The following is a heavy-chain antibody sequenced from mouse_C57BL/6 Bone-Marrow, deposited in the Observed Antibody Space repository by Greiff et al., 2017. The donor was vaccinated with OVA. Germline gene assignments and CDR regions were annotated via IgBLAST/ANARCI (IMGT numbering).Heavy chain of an antibody. V-gene: IGHV2-2*01. Sequence: VKLMESGPGLVQPSQCLSITCTVSGYSLTSYGVHWVRQSPGKGLEWLGVIWSGGSSDYNADFISRLSISKDNSKSQMFFKMNRLQTDDTAIYYCARNSSNYAMDYWGQGTSVTVSS. CDR3: ARNSSNYAMDY. J-gene: IGHJ4*01. CDR2: IWSGGSS. CDR1: GYSLTSYG.